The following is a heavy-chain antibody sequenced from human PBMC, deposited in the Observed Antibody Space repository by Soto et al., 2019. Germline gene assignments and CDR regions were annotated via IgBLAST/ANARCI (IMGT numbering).Heavy chain of an antibody. Sequence: EVQLVESGGGLVKPGGSLRLSCAASGFTFSSYSMNWVRQAPGKGLEWVSSISSSSSYIYYADSVKGRFTIYRDNAKNSLYLQMNSLRAEDTAVYYCARGSLHTIDYWGQGTLVTVSS. V-gene: IGHV3-21*01. D-gene: IGHD1-26*01. CDR3: ARGSLHTIDY. CDR1: GFTFSSYS. CDR2: ISSSSSYI. J-gene: IGHJ4*02.